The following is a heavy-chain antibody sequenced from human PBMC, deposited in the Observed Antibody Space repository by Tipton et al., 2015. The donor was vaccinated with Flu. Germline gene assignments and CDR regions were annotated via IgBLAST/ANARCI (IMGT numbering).Heavy chain of an antibody. J-gene: IGHJ4*02. CDR3: AKRRDSSGWTYYFDF. V-gene: IGHV3-23*01. CDR1: RFTFSSYA. Sequence: GSLRLSCAASRFTFSSYAISWVRQAPGKGLDWVSAISGSGGGTYYADAVKGRFTIPRDNSKSMLYLQMNSLRAEDTAVYYCAKRRDSSGWTYYFDFWGQGTLVTVSS. D-gene: IGHD6-19*01. CDR2: ISGSGGGT.